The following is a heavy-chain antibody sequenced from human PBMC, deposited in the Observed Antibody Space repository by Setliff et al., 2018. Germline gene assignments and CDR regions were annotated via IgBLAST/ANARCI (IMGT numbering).Heavy chain of an antibody. J-gene: IGHJ6*03. CDR1: GFTFRSYW. CDR2: MNSDGSTK. D-gene: IGHD2-15*01. Sequence: SLRLSCEASGFTFRSYWMHWVRQAPGEGLVWVSRMNSDGSTKNYADSVKGRFTISRDNTKNTVYLQMSSLRSEDTAMYYCAREKVVVVSATSYHYYMDVWGKGTTVTVSS. CDR3: AREKVVVVSATSYHYYMDV. V-gene: IGHV3-74*01.